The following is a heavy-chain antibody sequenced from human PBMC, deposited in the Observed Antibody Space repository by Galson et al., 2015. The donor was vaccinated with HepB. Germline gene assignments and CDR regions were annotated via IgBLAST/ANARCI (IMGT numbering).Heavy chain of an antibody. CDR2: INAGNGNT. CDR1: GYTFTSYA. V-gene: IGHV1-3*01. CDR3: ARSSSGWYPPFD. D-gene: IGHD6-19*01. Sequence: SVKVSCKASGYTFTSYAMHWVRQAPGQRLEWMGWINAGNGNTKYSQKFQGRVTITRDTSASTAYMELSSLRSEDTAVHYCARSSSGWYPPFDWGQGTLVTVSS. J-gene: IGHJ4*02.